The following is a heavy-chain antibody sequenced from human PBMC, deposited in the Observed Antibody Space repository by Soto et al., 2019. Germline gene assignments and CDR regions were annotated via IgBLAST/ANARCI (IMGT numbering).Heavy chain of an antibody. J-gene: IGHJ4*02. D-gene: IGHD6-19*01. Sequence: AGGSLRLSCAASGFTFSSYAMSWVRQAPGKGLEWVSAISGSGGSTYYADSVKGRFTISRDNSKNTLYLQMNSLRAEDTAVYYCAKDSHSSGWPYYFDYWGQGTLVTVSS. CDR2: ISGSGGST. CDR3: AKDSHSSGWPYYFDY. CDR1: GFTFSSYA. V-gene: IGHV3-23*01.